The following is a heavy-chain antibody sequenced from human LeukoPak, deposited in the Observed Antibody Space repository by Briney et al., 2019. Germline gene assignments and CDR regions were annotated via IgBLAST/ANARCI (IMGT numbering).Heavy chain of an antibody. CDR1: GGSISSDGYY. CDR3: ARDHSSSSWMDSFEI. Sequence: SETLSLTCTVSGGSISSDGYYWSWIRQPPGKGLEWIGHIYYTGSTHYSASLKSRVTISVDRSKNQVSLNLNSVTAADTAVYYCARDHSSSSWMDSFEIWGPGTKVTVSS. J-gene: IGHJ3*02. D-gene: IGHD6-6*01. V-gene: IGHV4-30-2*01. CDR2: IYYTGST.